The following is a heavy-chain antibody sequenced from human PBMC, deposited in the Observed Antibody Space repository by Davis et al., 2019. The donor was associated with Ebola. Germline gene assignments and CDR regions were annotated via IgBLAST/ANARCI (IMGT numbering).Heavy chain of an antibody. V-gene: IGHV4-34*01. CDR3: ARQYRGWIDY. CDR1: GGSFSGYY. CDR2: IYYSGST. D-gene: IGHD1-26*01. Sequence: SQTLSLTCAVYGGSFSGYYWSWIRQPPGKGLEWIGYIYYSGSTYYNPSLKSRVTISVDTSKNQFSLKLSSVTAADTAVYYCARQYRGWIDYWGQGTLVTVSS. J-gene: IGHJ4*02.